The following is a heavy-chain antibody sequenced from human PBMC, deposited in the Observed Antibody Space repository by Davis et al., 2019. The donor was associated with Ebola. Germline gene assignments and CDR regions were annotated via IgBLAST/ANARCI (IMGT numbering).Heavy chain of an antibody. V-gene: IGHV3-30*19. Sequence: GESLKISCAASGFTFSSYGMHWVRQAPGKGLEWVAVIWYDGSNKYYADSVKGRFTISRDNSKNTLYLQMNSLRAEDTAVYYCAREYGDYGIDYWGQGTLVTVSS. J-gene: IGHJ4*02. CDR2: IWYDGSNK. D-gene: IGHD4-17*01. CDR3: AREYGDYGIDY. CDR1: GFTFSSYG.